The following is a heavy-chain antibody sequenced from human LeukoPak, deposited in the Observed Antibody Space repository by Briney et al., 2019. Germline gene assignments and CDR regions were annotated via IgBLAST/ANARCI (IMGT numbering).Heavy chain of an antibody. CDR3: ARGEFGSGSFDAFDI. D-gene: IGHD3-10*01. Sequence: SETLSLTCTVSGGSISSYYWSWIRQPPGKGLEWIGYIYYSGSTNYNPSLKSRVTISVDTSKNQFSLKLSSVTAADTAVYYCARGEFGSGSFDAFDIWGQGTMVTVSS. V-gene: IGHV4-59*08. CDR1: GGSISSYY. J-gene: IGHJ3*02. CDR2: IYYSGST.